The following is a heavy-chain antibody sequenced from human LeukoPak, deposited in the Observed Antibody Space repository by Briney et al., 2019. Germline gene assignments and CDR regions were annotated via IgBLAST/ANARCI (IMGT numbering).Heavy chain of an antibody. D-gene: IGHD4-17*01. CDR3: AKSPDYGDFSFDY. CDR2: ISGSGGST. J-gene: IGHJ4*02. Sequence: GGSLRLSCAASGFTFSSYATSWVRQAPGKGLEWVSAISGSGGSTYYADSVKGRFTISRDNSKNTLYLQMSSLRAEDTAVYYCAKSPDYGDFSFDYWGQGTLVTVSS. CDR1: GFTFSSYA. V-gene: IGHV3-23*01.